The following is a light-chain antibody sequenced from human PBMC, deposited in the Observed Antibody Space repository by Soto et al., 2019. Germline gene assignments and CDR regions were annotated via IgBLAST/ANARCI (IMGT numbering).Light chain of an antibody. CDR2: DAS. Sequence: DIQMTQSPSALSASTGDRVTITCQASQDIRHYLNWYQQKPGTAPKLLIYDASKLQSGVPSRFRGSGSGTTFTLVISSLQPEDFAVYYCQQYDKDVTFGRGTKVEMK. J-gene: IGKJ1*01. V-gene: IGKV1-33*01. CDR3: QQYDKDVT. CDR1: QDIRHY.